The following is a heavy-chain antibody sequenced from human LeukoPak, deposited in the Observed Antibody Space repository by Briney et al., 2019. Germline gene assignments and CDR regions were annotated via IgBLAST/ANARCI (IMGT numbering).Heavy chain of an antibody. D-gene: IGHD3-10*01. J-gene: IGHJ6*02. Sequence: ASVKVSCKASGYTFTSYGISWVRQAPGQGLEWMGWISAYNGNTNYAQKLQGRVTMTTGTSTSTAYMELRSLRSDDTAVYYCARVGYGSGSYYPRRDYYYGMDVWGQGTTVTVSS. CDR3: ARVGYGSGSYYPRRDYYYGMDV. CDR2: ISAYNGNT. CDR1: GYTFTSYG. V-gene: IGHV1-18*01.